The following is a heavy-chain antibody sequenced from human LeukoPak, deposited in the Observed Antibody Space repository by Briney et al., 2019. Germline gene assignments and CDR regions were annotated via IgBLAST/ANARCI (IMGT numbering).Heavy chain of an antibody. Sequence: GGSLRLSCAASGFTFSSYGMHWVRQAPGKGLEWVAVIWYDGSNKYYADSVKGRFTISRDNSKKTLYLQMNSLRAEDTAVYYCARECSGGSCYSGRAVRYYGMDVWGQGPRSPSP. V-gene: IGHV3-33*01. CDR2: IWYDGSNK. CDR3: ARECSGGSCYSGRAVRYYGMDV. CDR1: GFTFSSYG. J-gene: IGHJ6*02. D-gene: IGHD2-15*01.